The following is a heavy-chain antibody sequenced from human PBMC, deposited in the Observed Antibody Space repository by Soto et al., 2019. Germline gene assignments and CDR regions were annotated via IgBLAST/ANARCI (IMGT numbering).Heavy chain of an antibody. D-gene: IGHD6-19*01. J-gene: IGHJ4*02. CDR3: ARDRGIAVAGTIIDY. CDR1: GFTFSSYW. CDR2: INSDGSST. V-gene: IGHV3-74*01. Sequence: GGSLRLSCAASGFTFSSYWMHWVRQAPGKGLVWVSRINSDGSSTSYADSVKGRFTISRDNAKNTLYLQMNSLRAEDTAVYYCARDRGIAVAGTIIDYWGQGTLVTVSS.